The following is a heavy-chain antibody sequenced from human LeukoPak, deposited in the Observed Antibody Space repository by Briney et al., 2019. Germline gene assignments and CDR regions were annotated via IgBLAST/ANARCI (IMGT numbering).Heavy chain of an antibody. CDR2: IYYSGST. J-gene: IGHJ4*02. CDR1: GGSISSSSYY. CDR3: ARSDVLRAFDF. D-gene: IGHD2-21*01. Sequence: SETLSLTCTVSGGSISSSSYYWGWIRQPPGKGLEWIGSIYYSGSTYYNPPLKSRVTISVDTSKNQFSLKLSSVTAADTAIYYCARSDVLRAFDFWGQGTLVTVSS. V-gene: IGHV4-39*07.